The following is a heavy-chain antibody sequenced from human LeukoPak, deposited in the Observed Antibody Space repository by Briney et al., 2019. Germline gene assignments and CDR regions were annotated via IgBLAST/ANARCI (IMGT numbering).Heavy chain of an antibody. CDR3: AREGIAVAATDY. Sequence: GGSLRLSCAASGFTFSSYWMHRVRQAPGKGLVWVSRINSDGSSTSYADSVKGRFTISRDNAKNTLYLQMNSLRAEDTAVYYCAREGIAVAATDYWGQGTLVTASS. V-gene: IGHV3-74*01. J-gene: IGHJ4*02. D-gene: IGHD6-19*01. CDR2: INSDGSST. CDR1: GFTFSSYW.